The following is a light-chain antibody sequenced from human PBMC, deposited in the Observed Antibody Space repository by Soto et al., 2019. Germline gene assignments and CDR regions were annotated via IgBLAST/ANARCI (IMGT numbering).Light chain of an antibody. CDR2: GNS. CDR3: QSYDSSLSGYV. J-gene: IGLJ1*01. V-gene: IGLV1-40*01. CDR1: SSNIGAGYD. Sequence: QSVLTQPPSVSGAPGQRVTISCTGSSSNIGAGYDVHWYQQLPGTAPKLLIYGNSNRPSGVPDRFSGSKSGTSASLAITGLQAEDEADDYGQSYDSSLSGYVFGTGTKRTVL.